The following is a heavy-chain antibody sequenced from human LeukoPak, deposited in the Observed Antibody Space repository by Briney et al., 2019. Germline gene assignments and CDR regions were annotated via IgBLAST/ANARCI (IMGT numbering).Heavy chain of an antibody. V-gene: IGHV4-61*05. CDR3: ARDQPPLSYYGSGSYYDY. CDR1: GDSIRSTSYF. CDR2: IYYSGST. D-gene: IGHD3-10*01. Sequence: PSETLSLTCTVSGDSIRSTSYFWGWMRQPPGKGLEWIGYIYYSGSTNYNPSLKSRVTISVDTSKNQFSLKLSSVTAADTAVYYCARDQPPLSYYGSGSYYDYWGQGTLVTVSS. J-gene: IGHJ4*02.